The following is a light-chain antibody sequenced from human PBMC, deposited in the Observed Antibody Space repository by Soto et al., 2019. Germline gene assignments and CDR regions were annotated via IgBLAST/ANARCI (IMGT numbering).Light chain of an antibody. J-gene: IGKJ2*01. CDR3: MQARQTPFT. CDR1: QSLLHSNGNNY. Sequence: IVMTQSPLSLPVTPGEPASISCRSSQSLLHSNGNNYLDWYLQKPGQSPQLLIYLGSTRASAVPDRFRRSGADTDFTLKITRVEAEDVGLYDFMQARQTPFTFGEGTKLEV. V-gene: IGKV2-28*01. CDR2: LGS.